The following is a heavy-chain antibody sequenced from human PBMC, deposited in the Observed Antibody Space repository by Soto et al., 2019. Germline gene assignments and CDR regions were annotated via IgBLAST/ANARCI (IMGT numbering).Heavy chain of an antibody. V-gene: IGHV1-46*01. Sequence: ASVKVSCKASGYSFISHYIHWVRQAPGQGLEWMGFINPSGGSATLAQKFQGRVTMTRDTSMSTVYMELTILRSEDTAVYYCARGYSSSFYYYYYMDVWGKGTTVTVSS. CDR2: INPSGGSA. CDR3: ARGYSSSFYYYYYMDV. D-gene: IGHD6-6*01. CDR1: GYSFISHY. J-gene: IGHJ6*03.